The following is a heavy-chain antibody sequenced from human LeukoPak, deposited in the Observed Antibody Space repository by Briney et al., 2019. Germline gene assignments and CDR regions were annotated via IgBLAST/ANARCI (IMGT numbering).Heavy chain of an antibody. Sequence: SETLSLTCTVSGGSISSGSYYWSWIRQPAGKGLEWIGRIYTSGSTNYNPSLKSRVTISVDTSKNQFSLKLSSVTAEDTAVYYCARDPELYYYESSGYFDYWGQGTLVTVSS. CDR1: GGSISSGSYY. J-gene: IGHJ4*02. CDR2: IYTSGST. V-gene: IGHV4-61*02. D-gene: IGHD3-22*01. CDR3: ARDPELYYYESSGYFDY.